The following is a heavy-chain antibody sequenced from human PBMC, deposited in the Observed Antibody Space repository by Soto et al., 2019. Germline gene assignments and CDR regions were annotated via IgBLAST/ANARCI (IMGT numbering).Heavy chain of an antibody. CDR1: GYSFTSYW. Sequence: GESLKISCNGSGYSFTSYWISWVRQMPGKGLEWMGRIDPSDSYTNYSPSFQGHVTISADKSISTAYLQWSSLKASDTAMYYCATCIAARPSGYYYGLDVWRQGNTVRVCS. V-gene: IGHV5-10-1*01. CDR2: IDPSDSYT. CDR3: ATCIAARPSGYYYGLDV. J-gene: IGHJ6*02. D-gene: IGHD6-6*01.